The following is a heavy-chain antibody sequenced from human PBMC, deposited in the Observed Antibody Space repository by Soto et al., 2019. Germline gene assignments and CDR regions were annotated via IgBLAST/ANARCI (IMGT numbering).Heavy chain of an antibody. J-gene: IGHJ4*02. V-gene: IGHV3-23*01. D-gene: IGHD6-13*01. Sequence: EVQLLESGGGLVQPGGSLRLSCAASGFTFSSYAMNWVRQAPGKGLEGVSVISGSGGSTYYADSVKGRFTISRDNSKNTLYLQMHSLRAEATAVYYCARPSSSWYFDYWGQGTLVTVSS. CDR1: GFTFSSYA. CDR3: ARPSSSWYFDY. CDR2: ISGSGGST.